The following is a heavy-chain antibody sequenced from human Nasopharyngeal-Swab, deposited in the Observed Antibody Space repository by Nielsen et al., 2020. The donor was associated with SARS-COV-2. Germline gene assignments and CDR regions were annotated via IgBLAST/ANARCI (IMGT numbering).Heavy chain of an antibody. Sequence: QTLSLTCAVYGGSFSGYFWSWIRQPPGKGLEWIGEINHSGSTNYNPSLKSRVTISVDTSKNQFSLKLSSVTAADTAAYYCARYRQYRGYYYYGMDVWGQGTTVTVSS. D-gene: IGHD6-13*01. J-gene: IGHJ6*02. CDR3: ARYRQYRGYYYYGMDV. CDR1: GGSFSGYF. CDR2: INHSGST. V-gene: IGHV4-34*01.